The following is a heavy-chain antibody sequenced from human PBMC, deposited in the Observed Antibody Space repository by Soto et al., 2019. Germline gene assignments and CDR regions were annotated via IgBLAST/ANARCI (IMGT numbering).Heavy chain of an antibody. CDR1: GGTFSSYT. CDR3: AKDGYSYGWNYFDY. Sequence: QVQLVQSGAEVKKPGSSVKVSCKASGGTFSSYTISWVRQAPGQGLEWMGRIIPILGRGNYAQNFQGRVTITADKSSSTAYMELSRLRSEDTAVYYCAKDGYSYGWNYFDYWGQGTLVTVSS. D-gene: IGHD5-18*01. V-gene: IGHV1-69*08. CDR2: IIPILGRG. J-gene: IGHJ4*02.